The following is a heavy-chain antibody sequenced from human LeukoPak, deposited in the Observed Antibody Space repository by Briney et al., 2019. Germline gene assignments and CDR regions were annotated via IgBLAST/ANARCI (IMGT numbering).Heavy chain of an antibody. CDR3: ARDRRDGYNKPDAFDI. CDR2: IIPIFGTA. J-gene: IGHJ3*02. CDR1: GGTFSSYA. D-gene: IGHD5-24*01. Sequence: SVKVSCKASGGTFSSYAISWVRQAPGQGLEWMGGIIPIFGTANYAQKFQGRVTITTDESTSTAYMELSSLRSEDTAVYYCARDRRDGYNKPDAFDIWGQGTMVTVSS. V-gene: IGHV1-69*05.